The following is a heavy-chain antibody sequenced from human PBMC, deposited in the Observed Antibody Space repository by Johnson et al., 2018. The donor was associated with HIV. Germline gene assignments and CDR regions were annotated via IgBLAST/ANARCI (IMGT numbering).Heavy chain of an antibody. Sequence: EVQLVESGGGLVQPGGSLRLSCAASGFTFSSYAMSWVRQAPGKGLELVSVIYSGGSTYYADSVKGRFTISRDNSKNTLYLQMNSLRAEDTAVYYCARGLGLLLRLGAFDIWGQGTMVTVSS. D-gene: IGHD3-22*01. CDR3: ARGLGLLLRLGAFDI. CDR2: IYSGGST. V-gene: IGHV3-23*03. CDR1: GFTFSSYA. J-gene: IGHJ3*02.